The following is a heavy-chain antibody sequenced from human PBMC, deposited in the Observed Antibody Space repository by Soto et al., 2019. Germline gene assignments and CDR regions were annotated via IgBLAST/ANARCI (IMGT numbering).Heavy chain of an antibody. CDR2: IYASGGT. CDR3: GHRRDVATRCWFDP. Sequence: QITLKESGPTLVKSTQTLTLTCTFSGFSLSSGGGAVGWIRQPPGKALEWLAIIYASGGTHYSPSLKTRLTITKDTSKNQVVLTMTNMDPVDTATDYCGHRRDVATRCWFDPWGQGILVTVSS. V-gene: IGHV2-5*01. D-gene: IGHD6-6*01. J-gene: IGHJ5*02. CDR1: GFSLSSGGGA.